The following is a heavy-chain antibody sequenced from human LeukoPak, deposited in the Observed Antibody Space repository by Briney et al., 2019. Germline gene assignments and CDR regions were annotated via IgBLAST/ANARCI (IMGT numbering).Heavy chain of an antibody. J-gene: IGHJ4*02. D-gene: IGHD2-8*02. CDR3: ARTTGHFDY. CDR2: TYYRSKWYN. CDR1: GDSVSSKSAA. V-gene: IGHV6-1*01. Sequence: SQTLSLTCAISGDSVSSKSAAWNWIRQPASRGLEWLGRTYYRSKWYNDYAVSVKSRITINPDTSKNQFSLQLNSVAPEDTAVYYCARTTGHFDYWGQGTLVTVSS.